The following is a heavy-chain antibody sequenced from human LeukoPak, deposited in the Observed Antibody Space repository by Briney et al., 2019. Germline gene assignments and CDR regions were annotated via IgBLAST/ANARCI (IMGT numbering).Heavy chain of an antibody. CDR3: AREFWNYRSGNLQAFDI. J-gene: IGHJ3*02. CDR1: GFTFDDYA. CDR2: IYTSGST. V-gene: IGHV4-4*07. D-gene: IGHD3-10*01. Sequence: GSLRLSCAASGFTFDDYAMHWIRQPAGKGLEWIGRIYTSGSTKYNPSLKSRVTISVDTSKDQFSLRLSSVTAADTAVYYCAREFWNYRSGNLQAFDIWGQGTMVTASS.